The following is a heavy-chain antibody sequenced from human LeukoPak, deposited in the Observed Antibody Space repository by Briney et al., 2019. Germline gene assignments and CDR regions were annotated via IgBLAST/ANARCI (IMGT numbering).Heavy chain of an antibody. CDR1: GGSFSGYY. CDR3: ASSSIIMVLNI. J-gene: IGHJ3*02. D-gene: IGHD3-10*01. Sequence: SETLSLTCAVYGGSFSGYYWSWIRQPPGKGLEWIGEINHSGSTNYNPSLKSRVTISVDTSKNQFSLKLSSVTAADTAVYYCASSSIIMVLNIWGQGTMVTVSS. CDR2: INHSGST. V-gene: IGHV4-34*01.